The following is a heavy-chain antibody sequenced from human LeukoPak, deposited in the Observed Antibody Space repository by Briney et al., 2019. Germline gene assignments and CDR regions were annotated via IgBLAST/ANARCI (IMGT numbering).Heavy chain of an antibody. CDR1: DGSMSPYY. CDR2: IFHNGNT. CDR3: ARDGGHGDNWFDP. D-gene: IGHD2-15*01. J-gene: IGHJ5*02. Sequence: SETLSLTCTVSDGSMSPYYWSWIRQSPGKGLEWIAYIFHNGNTKYNPSLWSRVTISIDTSRNQVFLNLNSVTAADTAVYYCARDGGHGDNWFDPWGQGTLVTVSS. V-gene: IGHV4-59*01.